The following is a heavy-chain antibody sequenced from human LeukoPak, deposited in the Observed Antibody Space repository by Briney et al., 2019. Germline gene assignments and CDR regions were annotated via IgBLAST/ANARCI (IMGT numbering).Heavy chain of an antibody. CDR1: GGSISSYY. CDR2: IYTSGST. J-gene: IGHJ4*02. V-gene: IGHV4-4*07. D-gene: IGHD3-10*01. CDR3: AGETGSGSSPFDY. Sequence: SETLSLTCTVSGGSISSYYWSWIRQPAGKGLERIGRIYTSGSTNYNPSLKSRVTMSVDTSKDQFSLKLSSVTAADTAVYYCAGETGSGSSPFDYWGQGTLVTVSS.